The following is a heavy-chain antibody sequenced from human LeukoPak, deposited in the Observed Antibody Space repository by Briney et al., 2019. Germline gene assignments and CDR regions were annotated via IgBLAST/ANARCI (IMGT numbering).Heavy chain of an antibody. D-gene: IGHD6-19*01. V-gene: IGHV4-39*01. CDR2: IYYSGST. J-gene: IGHJ4*02. CDR3: ARLIAVADFYFDY. CDR1: GGSISSSSYY. Sequence: PSETLSLTCTVSGGSISSSSYYWGWIRQPPGKGLEWIGSIYYSGSTYYNPSLKSRVTISVDTSKNQFSLKLSSVTAADTAVYYCARLIAVADFYFDYWGQGTLVTVSS.